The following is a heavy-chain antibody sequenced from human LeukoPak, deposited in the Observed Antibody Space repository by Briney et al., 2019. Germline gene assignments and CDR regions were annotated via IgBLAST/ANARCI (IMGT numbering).Heavy chain of an antibody. Sequence: SETLSLTCTVSGDSISSSSYYWGWIRQPPGKGLEWIGSIFHSGSTYYNPSLKSRVTISVDTSKNQFSLKLSSVTAADTAVYYCARVPLYYDSSGEKTGGPEGVDYWGQGTLVTVSS. CDR1: GDSISSSSYY. V-gene: IGHV4-39*01. D-gene: IGHD3-22*01. J-gene: IGHJ4*02. CDR2: IFHSGST. CDR3: ARVPLYYDSSGEKTGGPEGVDY.